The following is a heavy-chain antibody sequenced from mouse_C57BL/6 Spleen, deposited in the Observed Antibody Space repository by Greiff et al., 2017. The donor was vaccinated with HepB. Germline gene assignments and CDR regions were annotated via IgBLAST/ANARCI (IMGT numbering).Heavy chain of an antibody. Sequence: QVQLQQSGAELVKPGASVKISCKASGYAFSSYWMNWVKQRPGKGLEWIGQIYPGDGDTNYNGKFKGKATLTADKSSSTAYMQLSSLTSEDSAVYFCARGDYDYSWFAYWGQGTLVTVSA. CDR1: GYAFSSYW. CDR3: ARGDYDYSWFAY. V-gene: IGHV1-80*01. CDR2: IYPGDGDT. J-gene: IGHJ3*01. D-gene: IGHD2-4*01.